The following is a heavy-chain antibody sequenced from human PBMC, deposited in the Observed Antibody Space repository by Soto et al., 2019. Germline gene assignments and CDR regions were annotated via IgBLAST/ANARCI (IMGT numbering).Heavy chain of an antibody. CDR2: IKNDGSST. V-gene: IGHV3-74*01. CDR1: GFTFSSYW. Sequence: EVQLVESGGGLVQPGGSLRLSCAASGFTFSSYWMHWVRQVPGKGLVWVSCIKNDGSSTSYADSVKGRFTISRDNAKNTLYLQMNSLRAEDTAVYYCARDRYGDNGVDSWGQGTLVTVSS. J-gene: IGHJ5*01. CDR3: ARDRYGDNGVDS. D-gene: IGHD4-17*01.